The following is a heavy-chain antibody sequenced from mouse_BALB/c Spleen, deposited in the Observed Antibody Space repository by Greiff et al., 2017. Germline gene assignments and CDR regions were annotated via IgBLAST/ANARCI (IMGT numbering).Heavy chain of an antibody. CDR1: GFTFSSYA. CDR3: TRDYFYDGYYDAMDY. Sequence: EVKLMESGGGLVKPGGSLKLSCAASGFTFSSYAMSWVRQTPEKRLEWVAYISSGSSTIYYADTVKGRFTISRDNPKNTLYLQMSSLKSEDTAMYYCTRDYFYDGYYDAMDYWGQGTSVTVSS. D-gene: IGHD2-3*01. J-gene: IGHJ4*01. V-gene: IGHV5-9-1*02. CDR2: ISSGSSTI.